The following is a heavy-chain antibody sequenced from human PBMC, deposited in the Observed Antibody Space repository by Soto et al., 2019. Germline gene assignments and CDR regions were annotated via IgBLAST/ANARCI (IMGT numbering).Heavy chain of an antibody. CDR2: ISNDGSNK. CDR3: ARSLTPRAGYFDY. CDR1: GFTFTTYA. Sequence: QVQLVESGGGVVQPGRSLRLSCTASGFTFTTYAMHWVRQAPGKGLEWVAVISNDGSNKDDADSVKGRFTISRDNSKNTLYLQMNSLRAEDTAVYYCARSLTPRAGYFDYWGQGTLVTVSS. V-gene: IGHV3-30-3*01. J-gene: IGHJ4*02.